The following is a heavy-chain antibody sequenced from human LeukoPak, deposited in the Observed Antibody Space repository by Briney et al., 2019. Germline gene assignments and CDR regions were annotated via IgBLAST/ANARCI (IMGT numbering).Heavy chain of an antibody. J-gene: IGHJ4*02. D-gene: IGHD3-16*01. CDR2: INWNGGTT. Sequence: GGSLRLSCVASGLTFDDYGMSWVRQAPGKGLEWVSGINWNGGTTTYADSVKGRFTISRDNAKNSLYLQMNSLRVEDTAFYYCARNSGANVYAYSFQYWGRGTLVTVSS. CDR1: GLTFDDYG. V-gene: IGHV3-20*04. CDR3: ARNSGANVYAYSFQY.